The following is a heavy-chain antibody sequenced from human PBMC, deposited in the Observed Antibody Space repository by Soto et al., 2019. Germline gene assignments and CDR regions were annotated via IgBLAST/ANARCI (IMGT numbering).Heavy chain of an antibody. D-gene: IGHD3-9*01. J-gene: IGHJ4*02. CDR1: GFTFTNTW. CDR2: IKTEGEGGTT. Sequence: EVQLVESGGGLVKPGGSLRLSCAASGFTFTNTWMTWVRQAPGKGLEWVGRIKTEGEGGTTDYAAPVKGRFTISRDGSRNTLYLQMNSLNSADTAVYYCATGGVGGSTGYPNNWGQGTLVTVSS. V-gene: IGHV3-15*01. CDR3: ATGGVGGSTGYPNN.